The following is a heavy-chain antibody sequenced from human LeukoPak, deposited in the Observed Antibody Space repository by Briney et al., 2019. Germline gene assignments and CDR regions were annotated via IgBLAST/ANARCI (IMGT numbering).Heavy chain of an antibody. V-gene: IGHV3-21*01. Sequence: GGSLRLSCAASGFTFSSYAMHWVRQAPGKGLEWVSSISRSSISIYYTDSVKGRFTVSRENAKKSLYLQMNSLRVEDTAVYYCARDLMSDGAYDIWGQGTMVTVSS. CDR1: GFTFSSYA. CDR3: ARDLMSDGAYDI. D-gene: IGHD5-24*01. CDR2: ISRSSISI. J-gene: IGHJ3*02.